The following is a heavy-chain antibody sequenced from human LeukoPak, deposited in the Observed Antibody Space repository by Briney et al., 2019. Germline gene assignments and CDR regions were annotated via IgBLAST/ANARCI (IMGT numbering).Heavy chain of an antibody. CDR2: MNPNSGNT. D-gene: IGHD5-18*01. CDR3: ARGGYSYGYSHYYYYMDV. V-gene: IGHV1-8*03. Sequence: ASVKVSCKASGYTFTSYDINWVRQATGQGLEWMGWMNPNSGNTGYAQKFQGRVTITRNTSISTAYMELSSLRSEDTAVYYCARGGYSYGYSHYYYYMDVWGKGTTVTVSS. CDR1: GYTFTSYD. J-gene: IGHJ6*03.